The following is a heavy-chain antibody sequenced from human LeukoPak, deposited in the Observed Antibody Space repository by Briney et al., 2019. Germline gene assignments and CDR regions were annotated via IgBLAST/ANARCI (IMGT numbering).Heavy chain of an antibody. CDR3: ARGLGWLDP. Sequence: GGSLRLSCAGSGFTLSGYWMTWVRRAPGKGLEWVANIKYDGSEKQYVDSVKGLFTISRDNAKNSLYLQMNSLRVEDMAVYYCARGLGWLDPWGQGTLVTVSS. CDR1: GFTLSGYW. V-gene: IGHV3-7*01. CDR2: IKYDGSEK. J-gene: IGHJ5*02.